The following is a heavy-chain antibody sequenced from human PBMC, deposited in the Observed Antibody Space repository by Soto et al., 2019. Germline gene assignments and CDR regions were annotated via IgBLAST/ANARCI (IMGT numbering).Heavy chain of an antibody. CDR2: IYWDDDK. Sequence: QITLKESGPTLVKPTQTLTLTCTFSGFSLSTSGVGVGWIRQPPGKALEWLALIYWDDDKRYSPSLKSRLTITXDXXKXXXXXXXXXXXXXXXXXXXXXXXXXXCSGGSXXSGFDYWGQGTLVTVSS. CDR1: GFSLSTSGVG. CDR3: XXXXXXCSGGSXXSGFDY. D-gene: IGHD2-15*01. V-gene: IGHV2-5*02. J-gene: IGHJ4*02.